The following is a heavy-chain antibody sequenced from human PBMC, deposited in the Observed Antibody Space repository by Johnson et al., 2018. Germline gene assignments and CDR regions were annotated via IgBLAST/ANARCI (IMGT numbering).Heavy chain of an antibody. CDR2: IHSGGST. J-gene: IGHJ5*02. V-gene: IGHV3-66*01. Sequence: VQLVESGGGLVQPGGSLRLSCAASGFTVSSNYMSWVRQAPGKGLEWVSVIHSGGSTYYADSVKGPFTISRDNSKNSLFLQMNSLRAEDTAVYYCARGPRDGSGSSNCFDPWGQGTLVTVSS. CDR1: GFTVSSNY. CDR3: ARGPRDGSGSSNCFDP. D-gene: IGHD3-10*01.